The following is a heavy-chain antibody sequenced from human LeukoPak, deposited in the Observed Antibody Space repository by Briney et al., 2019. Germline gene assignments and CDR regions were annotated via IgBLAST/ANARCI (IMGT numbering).Heavy chain of an antibody. Sequence: SQTLSLTCAVYGGSFSGYYWSWIRQPPGKGLEWIGEINHSGSTNYNPSLKSQVTISVDTSKNQFSLKLSSVTAADTAVYYCARAHVRPFDYWGQGTLVTVSS. CDR1: GGSFSGYY. J-gene: IGHJ4*02. V-gene: IGHV4-34*01. CDR3: ARAHVRPFDY. CDR2: INHSGST.